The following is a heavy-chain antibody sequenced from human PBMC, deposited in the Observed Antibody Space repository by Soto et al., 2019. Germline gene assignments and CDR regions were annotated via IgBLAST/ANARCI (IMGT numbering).Heavy chain of an antibody. V-gene: IGHV4-39*07. CDR1: EESIGSGSYS. D-gene: IGHD3-22*01. CDR3: AGSGYYPNYFDY. CDR2: IYYSGGT. Sequence: SEAFCHTRTVQEESIGSGSYSWAFFRQPSGKGLEWIGSIYYSGGTYYNPSLKSRLTISVDRSKNQFSLKLSSVTTADTAVYYCAGSGYYPNYFDYWGQGTLVTVS. J-gene: IGHJ4*02.